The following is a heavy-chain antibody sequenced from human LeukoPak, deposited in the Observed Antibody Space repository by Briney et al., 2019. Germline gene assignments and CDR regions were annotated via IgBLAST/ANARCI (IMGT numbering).Heavy chain of an antibody. Sequence: PGGSLRLSCAASGVTLSTYAMSWARQAPGKGLEWVSGISSSGSGDNTYYADSVKGRFTISRDNSKNTLHLLMSSLRADDTAVYYCARHRENYGDSCLHDDWGQGTLVTVSS. CDR3: ARHRENYGDSCLHDD. J-gene: IGHJ4*02. CDR1: GVTLSTYA. CDR2: ISSSGSGDNT. D-gene: IGHD4-17*01. V-gene: IGHV3-23*01.